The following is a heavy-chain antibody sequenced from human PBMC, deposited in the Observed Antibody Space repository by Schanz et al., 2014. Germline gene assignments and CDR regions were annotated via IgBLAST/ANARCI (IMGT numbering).Heavy chain of an antibody. CDR3: ARHLVNAYGMDV. CDR2: IHHSGSI. D-gene: IGHD3-3*02. J-gene: IGHJ6*02. CDR1: GGSISRGTHY. Sequence: QVRMQESGPGLVKPSQTLSLTCTVSGGSISRGTHYWTWIRQLPGKGLQWIGEIHHSGSIIYNPSLRSGVTISMDTSKNQFFLKVTSVTAADTAVYYCARHLVNAYGMDVWGQGTAVTVSS. V-gene: IGHV4-30-4*08.